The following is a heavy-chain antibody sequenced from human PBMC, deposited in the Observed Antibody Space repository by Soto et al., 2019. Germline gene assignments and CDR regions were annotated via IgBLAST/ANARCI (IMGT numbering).Heavy chain of an antibody. V-gene: IGHV1-2*04. J-gene: IGHJ5*02. CDR2: INPNTGGT. CDR3: ARAPWDGSGTSNWFGP. D-gene: IGHD3-10*01. Sequence: QVQLVQSGSEVKKPGASVKVSCKASGYSFTDSFIHWVRQAPGQGLEWMGCINPNTGGTNYAEKFQGFVTMTRDTSVTPAYMELSRLNSDDTAVYYCARAPWDGSGTSNWFGPWGQGTLVSVSS. CDR1: GYSFTDSF.